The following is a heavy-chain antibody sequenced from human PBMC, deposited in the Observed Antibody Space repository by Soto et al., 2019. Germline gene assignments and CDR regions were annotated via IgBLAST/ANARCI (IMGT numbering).Heavy chain of an antibody. CDR2: ISGSGGST. V-gene: IGHV3-23*01. D-gene: IGHD2-2*03. CDR1: GFTFSSYA. CDR3: AKLPSPGYGNYLTYHSYGMDV. J-gene: IGHJ6*02. Sequence: GGSLRLSCAASGFTFSSYAMSWVRQAPGKGLEWVSAISGSGGSTYYADSVKGRFTISRDNSKNTLYLQMNSLRAEDTAVYYCAKLPSPGYGNYLTYHSYGMDVWGQGTTVTVSS.